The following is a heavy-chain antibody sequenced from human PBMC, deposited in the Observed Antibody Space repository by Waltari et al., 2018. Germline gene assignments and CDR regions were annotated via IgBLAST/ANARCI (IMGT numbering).Heavy chain of an antibody. CDR1: GFTFSSYG. V-gene: IGHV3-30*03. J-gene: IGHJ4*02. Sequence: QVQLVESGGGVVQPGRSLRLSCAASGFTFSSYGMHWVRQAPGKGLEWVAVISYDGSNKYYADSVKGRFTISRDNSKNTLYLQMNSLRAEDTAVYYCAHPKRRVGATHFDYWGQGTLVTVSS. D-gene: IGHD1-26*01. CDR3: AHPKRRVGATHFDY. CDR2: ISYDGSNK.